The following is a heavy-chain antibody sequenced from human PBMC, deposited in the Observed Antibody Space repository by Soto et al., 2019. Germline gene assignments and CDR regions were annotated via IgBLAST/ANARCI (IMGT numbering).Heavy chain of an antibody. CDR1: GYTFTSYA. D-gene: IGHD2-15*01. CDR2: INAGNGNI. J-gene: IGHJ4*02. CDR3: AREYCTGGSCCSFFDY. Sequence: GASVKVSCKASGYTFTSYAMHWVRQAPGQRLEWMAWINAGNGNIKYSQKFQARVTITWDTSASTAYMELSSLRSEDTAVYYCAREYCTGGSCCSFFDYWGQGTLVTVSS. V-gene: IGHV1-3*01.